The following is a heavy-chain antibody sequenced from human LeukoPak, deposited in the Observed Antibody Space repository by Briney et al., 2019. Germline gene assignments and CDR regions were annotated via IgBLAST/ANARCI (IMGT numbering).Heavy chain of an antibody. CDR2: IYYSGST. V-gene: IGHV4-59*01. CDR3: ARGVRGARNWFDP. Sequence: SETLSLTCTVSGGSISSYYWSWIRQPPGKGLEWIGYIYYSGSTNYNPSLESRVTISVDTSKNQFSLKLSSVTAADTAVYYCARGVRGARNWFDPWGQGTLVTVSS. D-gene: IGHD3-10*01. CDR1: GGSISSYY. J-gene: IGHJ5*02.